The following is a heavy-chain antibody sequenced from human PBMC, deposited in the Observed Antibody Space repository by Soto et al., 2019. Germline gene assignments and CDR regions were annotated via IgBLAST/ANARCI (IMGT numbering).Heavy chain of an antibody. D-gene: IGHD6-6*01. CDR2: ISSSSYI. Sequence: GGSLRLSCAASGFTFSSYSMNWVRQAPGKGLEWVSSISSSSYIYYADSVKGRFTISRDNAKNSLYLQMKSLRAEDRAVYYCARGPTESIAARSPKLYYYYYMDVWGKGTTVTVSS. V-gene: IGHV3-21*01. CDR1: GFTFSSYS. J-gene: IGHJ6*03. CDR3: ARGPTESIAARSPKLYYYYYMDV.